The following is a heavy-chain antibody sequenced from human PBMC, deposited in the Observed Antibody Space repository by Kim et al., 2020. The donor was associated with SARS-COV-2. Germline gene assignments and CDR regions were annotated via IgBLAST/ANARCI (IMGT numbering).Heavy chain of an antibody. J-gene: IGHJ3*02. CDR1: GFTFDDYA. V-gene: IGHV3-9*01. Sequence: GGSLRLSCAASGFTFDDYAMHWVRQAPGKGLEWVSGISWNSGSIGYADSVKGRFTISRDNAKNSLYLQMNSLRAEDTALYYCAAMNYYGSGSYHNEAFDIWGQGTMVTVSS. D-gene: IGHD3-10*01. CDR2: ISWNSGSI. CDR3: AAMNYYGSGSYHNEAFDI.